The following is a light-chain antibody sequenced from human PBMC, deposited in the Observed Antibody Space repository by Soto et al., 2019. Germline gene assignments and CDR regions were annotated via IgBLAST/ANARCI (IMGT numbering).Light chain of an antibody. CDR2: RAS. CDR1: QSVLYSSNNKNY. J-gene: IGKJ4*01. CDR3: QQFYSTPPT. Sequence: DIVMTQSPDSLAVSLGERAAINCKSSQSVLYSSNNKNYLAWYQQKPRQPPKLLIFRASTRESGVPDRFSGSGSGTDFTLTISSLQAEDVAVYYCQQFYSTPPTFGGGTKVEIK. V-gene: IGKV4-1*01.